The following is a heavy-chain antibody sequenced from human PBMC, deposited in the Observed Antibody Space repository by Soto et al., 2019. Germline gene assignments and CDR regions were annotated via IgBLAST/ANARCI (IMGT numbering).Heavy chain of an antibody. Sequence: SETLSLTCAVYGGSFSGYYWSWIRQPPGKGLEWIGEINHSGSTNYNPSLKSRVTISVDTSKNQFSLKLSSVTAADTAVYYCARDGIAVAGNHNPFFDYWGQGTLVTVSS. CDR2: INHSGST. D-gene: IGHD6-19*01. CDR3: ARDGIAVAGNHNPFFDY. V-gene: IGHV4-34*01. CDR1: GGSFSGYY. J-gene: IGHJ4*02.